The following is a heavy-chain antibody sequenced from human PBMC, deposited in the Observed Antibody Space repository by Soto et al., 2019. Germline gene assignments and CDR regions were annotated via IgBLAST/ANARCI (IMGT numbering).Heavy chain of an antibody. Sequence: ESLKISFKGAGYSFTSYWIGWVRQIPGKGLEWMGIIYPGDSYTRYSPSFQGQVTISADKSISTAYLQWSSLKASDTAMYYCARHRDSPYDYWGQGTLVTVSS. V-gene: IGHV5-51*01. J-gene: IGHJ4*02. CDR1: GYSFTSYW. D-gene: IGHD2-15*01. CDR3: ARHRDSPYDY. CDR2: IYPGDSYT.